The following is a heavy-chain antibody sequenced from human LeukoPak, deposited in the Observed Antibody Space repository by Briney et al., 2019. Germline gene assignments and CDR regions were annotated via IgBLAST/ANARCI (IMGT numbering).Heavy chain of an antibody. Sequence: ASVKVSCKASGYTFTSYGISWVRQAPGQGLERMGWISAYNDNTYYAQRVQGRVTMTTDMYTTTAYMELKSLRYDDTAVYYCARDKGLGGKYYDYFYGMDAWGQGTTVTVSS. D-gene: IGHD1-1*01. J-gene: IGHJ6*02. V-gene: IGHV1-18*04. CDR3: ARDKGLGGKYYDYFYGMDA. CDR1: GYTFTSYG. CDR2: ISAYNDNT.